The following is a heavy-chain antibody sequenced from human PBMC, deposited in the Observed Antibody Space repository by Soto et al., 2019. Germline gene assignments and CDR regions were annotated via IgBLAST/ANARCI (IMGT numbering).Heavy chain of an antibody. V-gene: IGHV1-8*01. CDR1: GYTFTSYD. D-gene: IGHD5-12*01. J-gene: IGHJ4*02. Sequence: AASVKVSCKASGYTFTSYDINWVRQATGQGLEWMGWMNPNSGNTGYAQKFQGRVTMTRNTSISTAYMELGSLRSEDTAVYYCASRVGGYDRKGNDYWGQGTLVTVSS. CDR2: MNPNSGNT. CDR3: ASRVGGYDRKGNDY.